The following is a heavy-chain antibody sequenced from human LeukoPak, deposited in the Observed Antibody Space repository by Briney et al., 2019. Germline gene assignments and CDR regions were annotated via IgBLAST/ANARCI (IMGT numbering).Heavy chain of an antibody. CDR2: INPNSGNT. CDR3: ARGGTIFGVVTIDY. J-gene: IGHJ4*02. Sequence: ASVKVSCKASGYTFTSYDINWVRQATGQGLEWMGWINPNSGNTGYAQKFQGRVTMTRNTSISTAYMELSSLRSEDTAVYYCARGGTIFGVVTIDYWGQGTLVTVSS. CDR1: GYTFTSYD. D-gene: IGHD3-3*01. V-gene: IGHV1-8*01.